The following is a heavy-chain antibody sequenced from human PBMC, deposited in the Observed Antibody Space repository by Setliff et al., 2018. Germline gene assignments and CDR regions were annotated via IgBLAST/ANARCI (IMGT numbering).Heavy chain of an antibody. J-gene: IGHJ3*02. D-gene: IGHD5-18*01. CDR3: VRDPDTAMVRNDAFDI. V-gene: IGHV3-48*01. Sequence: GSLRLSCAASGFTFNTYLMNWVRQAPGKGLEWVSHIRDTGTTVHYADSVKGRFTISRDNAKNSLYLQMNSLRAEDTAVYYCVRDPDTAMVRNDAFDIWGQGTMVTVSS. CDR1: GFTFNTYL. CDR2: IRDTGTTV.